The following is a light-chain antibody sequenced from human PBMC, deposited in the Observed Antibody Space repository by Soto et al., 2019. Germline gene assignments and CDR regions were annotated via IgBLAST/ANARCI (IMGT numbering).Light chain of an antibody. Sequence: QSALTQPASVSGSPGQSITISCTGTSSDVGGYNFVSWYQQHPGKAPKLMIYEVSNRPSGVSDRFSGSKSGHTASLTISGLQAEDEADYYCSSYTSSSTYVFGTRTKLTV. CDR2: EVS. V-gene: IGLV2-14*01. CDR1: SSDVGGYNF. J-gene: IGLJ1*01. CDR3: SSYTSSSTYV.